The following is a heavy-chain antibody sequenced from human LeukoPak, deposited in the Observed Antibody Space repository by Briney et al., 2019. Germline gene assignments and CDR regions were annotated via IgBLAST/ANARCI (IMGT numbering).Heavy chain of an antibody. D-gene: IGHD3-3*01. V-gene: IGHV1-24*01. Sequence: ASVKVSCKVSGYTLTELSMHWVRQAPGKGLEWMGGFDPEDGETIYAQKFQGRVTMTEDTSTDTAYMELSSLRSEDTAVYYCATHPTYYDFWSLELNYWGQGTLVTVSS. CDR2: FDPEDGET. J-gene: IGHJ4*02. CDR1: GYTLTELS. CDR3: ATHPTYYDFWSLELNY.